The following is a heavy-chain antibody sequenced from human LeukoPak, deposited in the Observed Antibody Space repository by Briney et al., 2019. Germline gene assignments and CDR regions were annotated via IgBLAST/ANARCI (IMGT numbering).Heavy chain of an antibody. Sequence: ASVTVSCKASGYTFTSYDINWVRQATGQGLEWMGWMNPNSGNTGYAQKFQGRVTMTRNTSISTAYMELSSLRSEDTAVYYCARGSSSWYPSYYYYMDVWGKGTTVTVSS. CDR2: MNPNSGNT. CDR3: ARGSSSWYPSYYYYMDV. D-gene: IGHD6-13*01. V-gene: IGHV1-8*01. J-gene: IGHJ6*03. CDR1: GYTFTSYD.